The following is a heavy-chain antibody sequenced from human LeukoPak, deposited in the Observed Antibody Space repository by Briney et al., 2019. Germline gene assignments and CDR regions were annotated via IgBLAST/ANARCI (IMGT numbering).Heavy chain of an antibody. CDR3: ARRYYYDSSGYQYYFDY. Sequence: SETLSLTCTVSGGSISSGDYYWSWIRQPPGKGLEWIGYIYYSGSTYYNPSLKSRVTISVDTSKNQFSLKLSSVTAADTAVYYCARRYYYDSSGYQYYFDYWGQGTLVTVSS. CDR2: IYYSGST. D-gene: IGHD3-22*01. V-gene: IGHV4-30-4*01. J-gene: IGHJ4*02. CDR1: GGSISSGDYY.